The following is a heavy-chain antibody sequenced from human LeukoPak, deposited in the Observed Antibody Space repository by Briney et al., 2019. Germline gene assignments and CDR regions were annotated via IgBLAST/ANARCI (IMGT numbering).Heavy chain of an antibody. CDR1: GFTVSSNY. CDR2: IYSGGST. D-gene: IGHD2-2*01. J-gene: IGHJ4*02. Sequence: GGSLRLSCAASGFTVSSNYMSWVRQAPGKGLEWVSVIYSGGSTYYADSVKGRFTIYRDNSKNTLYLQMNSLRAEDTAVYYCARDLGYCSSTSCYGGNYWGQGTLVTVSS. CDR3: ARDLGYCSSTSCYGGNY. V-gene: IGHV3-53*01.